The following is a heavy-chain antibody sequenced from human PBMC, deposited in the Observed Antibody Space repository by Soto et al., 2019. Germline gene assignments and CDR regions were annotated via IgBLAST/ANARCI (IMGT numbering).Heavy chain of an antibody. Sequence: EVQLLESGGGLVQPGGSLRLSCAASGFTFSSYAMSWVRQAPGKGLERVSAISGSGGSTYYADSVKGRFTISRDNSKNTLYLQMNSLRAGDTAVYYCAKGLKVTKKFDYWGQGTLVTVSS. J-gene: IGHJ4*02. CDR1: GFTFSSYA. CDR3: AKGLKVTKKFDY. V-gene: IGHV3-23*01. CDR2: ISGSGGST. D-gene: IGHD3-3*01.